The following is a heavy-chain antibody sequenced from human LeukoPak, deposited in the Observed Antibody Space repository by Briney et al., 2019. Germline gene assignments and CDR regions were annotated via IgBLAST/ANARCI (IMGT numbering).Heavy chain of an antibody. V-gene: IGHV1-3*01. CDR2: INAGNGNT. CDR3: ARSSPASFRPYSIGWDINAFDI. Sequence: ASVKVSCKASGYTFTGYYMHWVRQAPGQRLEWMGWINAGNGNTKYSQKFQGRVTITRDTSASTAYMELSSLRSEDTAVYYCARSSPASFRPYSIGWDINAFDIWGQGTMVTVSS. CDR1: GYTFTGYY. J-gene: IGHJ3*02. D-gene: IGHD6-19*01.